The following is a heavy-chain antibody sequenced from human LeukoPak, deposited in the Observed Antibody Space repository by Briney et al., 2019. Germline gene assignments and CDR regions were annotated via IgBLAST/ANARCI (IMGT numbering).Heavy chain of an antibody. J-gene: IGHJ5*02. CDR3: ARGADIVGIPAGPYNWFDP. D-gene: IGHD2-2*01. V-gene: IGHV4-34*01. Sequence: SETLSLTCAVYGGSFSGYYWSWIRQPPGKGLEWIGEINHSGSTNYNPPLKSRDTISVDTYKNHFSLKLSSVTAADTAAYYYARGADIVGIPAGPYNWFDPWGQGTLVTVSS. CDR2: INHSGST. CDR1: GGSFSGYY.